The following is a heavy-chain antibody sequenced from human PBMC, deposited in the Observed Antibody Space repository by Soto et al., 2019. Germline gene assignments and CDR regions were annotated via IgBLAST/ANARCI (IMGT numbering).Heavy chain of an antibody. J-gene: IGHJ6*02. CDR2: ISAYNGNT. Sequence: ASVKVSCKASGYTFASYGISWVRQAPGQGLEWMGWISAYNGNTNYAQKLQGRVTMTTDTSTSTAYMELRSLRSDDTAVYYCARGRYCSSTSCYEFGRYHYYYGMDVWGQGTTVTVSS. V-gene: IGHV1-18*01. CDR1: GYTFASYG. CDR3: ARGRYCSSTSCYEFGRYHYYYGMDV. D-gene: IGHD2-2*01.